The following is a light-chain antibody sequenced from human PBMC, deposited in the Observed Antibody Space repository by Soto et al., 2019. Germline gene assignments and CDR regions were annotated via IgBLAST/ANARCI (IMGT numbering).Light chain of an antibody. Sequence: DIQMTQSPSSLSASVGDRVTITCRASQDISVYLAWYQQKPGKVPKLLIYSASTLQSGVPSRFSGSGSGTDVTLTISSLQPEDVATYYCQKFNTDPLTFGQGTRLEIK. J-gene: IGKJ5*01. CDR2: SAS. V-gene: IGKV1-27*01. CDR1: QDISVY. CDR3: QKFNTDPLT.